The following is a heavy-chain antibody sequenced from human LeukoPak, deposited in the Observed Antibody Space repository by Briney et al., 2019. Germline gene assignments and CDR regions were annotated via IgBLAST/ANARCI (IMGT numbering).Heavy chain of an antibody. V-gene: IGHV3-48*04. CDR3: ARGRGSGWYFYY. J-gene: IGHJ4*02. Sequence: GGSLRLSCATSGFTFSSYTMNWVRQAPGKGLEWVSYISSTSSTIYYADSVRGRFAISRDNAKNSLYLQMNSLRAEDTAIYYCARGRGSGWYFYYWGQGTLVAVSS. CDR1: GFTFSSYT. D-gene: IGHD6-19*01. CDR2: ISSTSSTI.